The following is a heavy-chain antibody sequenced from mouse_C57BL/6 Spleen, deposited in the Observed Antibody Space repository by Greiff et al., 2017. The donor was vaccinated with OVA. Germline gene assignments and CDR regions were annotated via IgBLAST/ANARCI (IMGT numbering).Heavy chain of an antibody. CDR1: GYTFTDYN. J-gene: IGHJ1*03. Sequence: VQLQQSGPELVKPGASVKIPCKASGYTFTDYNMDWVKQSHGKSLEWIGDINPNNGGTIYNQKFKGKATLTVDKSYSTAYMELRSMTSEDTVVYCCARGGVRYFDVWGTGTTVTVSS. CDR3: ARGGVRYFDV. CDR2: INPNNGGT. D-gene: IGHD2-1*01. V-gene: IGHV1-18*01.